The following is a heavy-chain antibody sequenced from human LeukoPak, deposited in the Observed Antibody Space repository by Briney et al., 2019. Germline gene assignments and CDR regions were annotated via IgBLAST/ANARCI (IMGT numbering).Heavy chain of an antibody. CDR2: TYYRSKWYN. CDR3: ARDLSGYSSGWYMRGDAFDI. D-gene: IGHD6-19*01. J-gene: IGHJ3*02. Sequence: SQTLSLTCAISGDSVSSNSAAWNWIRQSPSRGLEWLGRTYYRSKWYNDYAVSVKSRITINPDTSKNQFSLQLNSVTPEDTAVYYCARDLSGYSSGWYMRGDAFDIWGQGTMVTVSS. CDR1: GDSVSSNSAA. V-gene: IGHV6-1*01.